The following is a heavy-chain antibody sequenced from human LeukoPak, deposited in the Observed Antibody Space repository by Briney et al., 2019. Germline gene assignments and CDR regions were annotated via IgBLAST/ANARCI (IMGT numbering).Heavy chain of an antibody. CDR2: INHSGST. CDR1: GGSFSGYY. Sequence: SETLSLTCAVYGGSFSGYYWSWIRQPPGKGLEWIGEINHSGSTYYNPSLKSRVTISVDTSKNQFSLKLSSVTAADTAVYYCATWIQRNAFDIWGQGTMVTVSS. J-gene: IGHJ3*02. D-gene: IGHD5-18*01. CDR3: ATWIQRNAFDI. V-gene: IGHV4-34*01.